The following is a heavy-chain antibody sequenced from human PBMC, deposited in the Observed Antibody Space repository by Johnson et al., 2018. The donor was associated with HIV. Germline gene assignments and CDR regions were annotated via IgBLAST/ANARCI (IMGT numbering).Heavy chain of an antibody. Sequence: QVQLVESGGGVVRPGGSLRLSCAASGFKFDDYGMNWVRQAPGKGLEWVAVISYDGSNKYYADSVKGRFTISRDNSKNTLYLQMNSLRAEDTAVHYCAKSTQASIVRESVPYGAFHIWGQGTMVTVSS. CDR2: ISYDGSNK. D-gene: IGHD3-10*01. V-gene: IGHV3-30*18. CDR1: GFKFDDYG. J-gene: IGHJ3*02. CDR3: AKSTQASIVRESVPYGAFHI.